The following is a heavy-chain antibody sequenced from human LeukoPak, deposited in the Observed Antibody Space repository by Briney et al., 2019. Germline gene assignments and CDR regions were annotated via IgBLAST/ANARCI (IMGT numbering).Heavy chain of an antibody. J-gene: IGHJ4*02. D-gene: IGHD4-17*01. V-gene: IGHV3-30*04. CDR3: ARDEINPANYGDYGGDGY. CDR2: ISYDGSNK. Sequence: GGSLRLSCAASGFTFSSYAKHWVRQAPGKGLEWVAVISYDGSNKYYADSVKGRFTISRDNSKNTLYLQMNSLRAEDTAVYYCARDEINPANYGDYGGDGYWGQGTLVTVSS. CDR1: GFTFSSYA.